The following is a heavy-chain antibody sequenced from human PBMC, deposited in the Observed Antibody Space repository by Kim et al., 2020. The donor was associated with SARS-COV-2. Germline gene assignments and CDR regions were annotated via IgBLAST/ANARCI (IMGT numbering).Heavy chain of an antibody. CDR3: ARGGFVYYYGMDV. CDR1: GFTFSSYA. CDR2: ISYDGSNK. V-gene: IGHV3-30*04. D-gene: IGHD5-12*01. J-gene: IGHJ6*02. Sequence: GGSLRLSCAASGFTFSSYAMHWVRQAPGKGLEWVAVISYDGSNKYYADSVKGRFTISRDNSKNTLYLQMNSLRAEDTAVYYCARGGFVYYYGMDVWGQGTTVTVSS.